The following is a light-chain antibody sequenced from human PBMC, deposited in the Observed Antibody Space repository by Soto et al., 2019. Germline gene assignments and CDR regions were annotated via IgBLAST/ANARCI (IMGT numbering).Light chain of an antibody. J-gene: IGKJ1*01. CDR2: KAS. Sequence: DIHMTQSPSTLSASVLGIGTMSFLASQSISSWLAWYQQKPGKAPKLLIYKASSLESGVPSRFSGSGSGTEFTLTISSLQSEDFAVYYCQQYNNWPPWTFGQGTKVDIK. CDR3: QQYNNWPPWT. V-gene: IGKV1-5*03. CDR1: QSISSW.